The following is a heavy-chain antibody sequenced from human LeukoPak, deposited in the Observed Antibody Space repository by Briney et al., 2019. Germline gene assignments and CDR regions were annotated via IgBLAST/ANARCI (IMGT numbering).Heavy chain of an antibody. CDR2: ISSSGSTI. V-gene: IGHV3-48*03. CDR3: TRDSYCSSTSCYRGHFDS. Sequence: GGSLRLSCAASGFTFSSYEMNWVRQAPGKWLEWVSYISSSGSTIYYADSVKGRFTISRDNAKKSLYLQMNSLRAEDTAVYYCTRDSYCSSTSCYRGHFDSWGQGTLVTVSS. J-gene: IGHJ4*02. D-gene: IGHD2-2*01. CDR1: GFTFSSYE.